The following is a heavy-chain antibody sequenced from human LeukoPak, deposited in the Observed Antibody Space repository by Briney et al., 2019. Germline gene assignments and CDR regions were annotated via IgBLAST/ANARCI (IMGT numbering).Heavy chain of an antibody. Sequence: GGSLRLSCGASGFTFSSYSMTWVRQAPGEGLEWVSSISSDSLHIFYADSMKGRFTISRDNAKSSLYLQMNSLRADDTAVYYCARLYCGRDCYSSDYWGQGTLVTVSS. CDR2: ISSDSLHI. V-gene: IGHV3-21*01. CDR3: ARLYCGRDCYSSDY. D-gene: IGHD2-21*02. CDR1: GFTFSSYS. J-gene: IGHJ4*02.